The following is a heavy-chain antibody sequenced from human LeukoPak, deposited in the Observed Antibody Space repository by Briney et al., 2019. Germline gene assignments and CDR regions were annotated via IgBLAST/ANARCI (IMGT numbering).Heavy chain of an antibody. CDR3: AKARTGDRRAFDI. V-gene: IGHV3-9*01. CDR1: GFTFDDYA. Sequence: PGGSLRLSCAASGFTFDDYAMHWVRQAPGKGLEWVSGISWNSGSIGYADSVKGRFTISRDNAKNSLYLQMNSLRAEDTALYYCAKARTGDRRAFDIWGQGTMVTVSS. CDR2: ISWNSGSI. J-gene: IGHJ3*02. D-gene: IGHD7-27*01.